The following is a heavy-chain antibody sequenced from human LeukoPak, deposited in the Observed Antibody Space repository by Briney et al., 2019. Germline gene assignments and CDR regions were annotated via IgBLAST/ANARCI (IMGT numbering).Heavy chain of an antibody. J-gene: IGHJ4*02. D-gene: IGHD2-15*01. CDR3: AKDRVRCSGGSCYPAFDY. CDR2: TSGSGGST. V-gene: IGHV3-23*01. CDR1: GFTFSSYA. Sequence: GGSLRLSCAASGFTFSSYAMSWVRQAPGKGLEWVSATSGSGGSTYYADSVKGRFTISRDNSKNTLYLQMNSLRAEDTAVFYCAKDRVRCSGGSCYPAFDYWGQGTLVTVSS.